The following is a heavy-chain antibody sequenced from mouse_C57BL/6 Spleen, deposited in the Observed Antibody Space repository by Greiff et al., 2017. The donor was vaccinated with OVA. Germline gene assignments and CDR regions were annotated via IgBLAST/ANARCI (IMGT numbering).Heavy chain of an antibody. V-gene: IGHV1-55*01. CDR1: GYTFTSYW. J-gene: IGHJ4*01. CDR3: ARERPNYYAMDY. CDR2: IYPGSGST. D-gene: IGHD1-2*01. Sequence: VQLKQPGAELVKPGASVKMSCKASGYTFTSYWITWVKQRPGQGLEWIGDIYPGSGSTNYNEKFKSKATLTVDTSSSTAYMQLSSLTSEDSAVYYCARERPNYYAMDYWGQGTSVTVSS.